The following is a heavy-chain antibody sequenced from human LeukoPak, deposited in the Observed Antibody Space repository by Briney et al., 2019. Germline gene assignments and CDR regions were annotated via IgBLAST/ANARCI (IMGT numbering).Heavy chain of an antibody. CDR1: GFTFSSYA. D-gene: IGHD2-15*01. Sequence: GGSLRLSCAASGFTFSSYAMHWVRQTPGKGLVWVSRINTDESKINHADSVKGRFTISRDNAKNMLYLQMNSLRAEDTAVYYCARRGLFKYFFDYWGQGTPVTVSS. J-gene: IGHJ4*02. CDR3: ARRGLFKYFFDY. V-gene: IGHV3-74*01. CDR2: INTDESKI.